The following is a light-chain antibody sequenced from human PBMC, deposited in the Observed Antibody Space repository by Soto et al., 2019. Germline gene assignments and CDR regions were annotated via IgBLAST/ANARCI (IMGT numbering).Light chain of an antibody. CDR1: SSDVGAYNY. J-gene: IGLJ3*02. CDR3: SSYTTNNTRV. V-gene: IGLV2-14*01. CDR2: EVS. Sequence: QSALTQPASVSGSPGQSITISCTGTSSDVGAYNYVSWYQQHPGKAPNLMIYEVSNRPSGVSNRFSGSKSGNTASLTISGLQAEDEADYYCSSYTTNNTRVFGGGTQLTVL.